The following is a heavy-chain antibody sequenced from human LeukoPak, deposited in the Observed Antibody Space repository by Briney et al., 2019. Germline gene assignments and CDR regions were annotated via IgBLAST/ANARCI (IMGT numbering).Heavy chain of an antibody. J-gene: IGHJ3*02. V-gene: IGHV1-2*02. CDR2: INPNSGGT. D-gene: IGHD3-16*02. CDR3: ARDYPNEGDAFDI. CDR1: GYTFTSYD. Sequence: GASVKVSCKASGYTFTSYDINWVRQATGQGLEWMGWINPNSGGTNYAQKFQGRVTMTRDTSISTAYMELSRLRSDDTAVYYCARDYPNEGDAFDIWGQGTMVTVSS.